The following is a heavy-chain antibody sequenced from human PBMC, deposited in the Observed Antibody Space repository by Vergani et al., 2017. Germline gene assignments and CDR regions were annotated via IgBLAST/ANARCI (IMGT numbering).Heavy chain of an antibody. CDR3: ARDYSSTCLDY. J-gene: IGHJ4*02. Sequence: EVQLVESGGGLVKPGGSLRLSCAASGFTFSSYSMNWVRQAPGKGLEWVSSISGSSNYIYYSDSVKGRFTISRDNAKNSLYLQMNSLRAEDTAVYYCARDYSSTCLDYWGQGTLVTVSS. CDR2: ISGSSNYI. CDR1: GFTFSSYS. D-gene: IGHD6-13*01. V-gene: IGHV3-21*01.